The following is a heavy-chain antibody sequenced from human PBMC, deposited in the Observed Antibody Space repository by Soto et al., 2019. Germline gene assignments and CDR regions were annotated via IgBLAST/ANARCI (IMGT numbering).Heavy chain of an antibody. D-gene: IGHD1-1*01. CDR1: GDSVSSPSAT. CDR2: TRYTSKWSY. V-gene: IGHV6-1*01. J-gene: IGHJ5*02. CDR3: LRVDWNDAGS. Sequence: SQTLSLTCAIPGDSVSSPSATWEWIRQSPSRGLEWLGRTRYTSKWSYEYALSVKGRITISPDTSKNHFSLQLDSVTPEDTDVYYCLRVDWNDAGSWGQGTLVTVYS.